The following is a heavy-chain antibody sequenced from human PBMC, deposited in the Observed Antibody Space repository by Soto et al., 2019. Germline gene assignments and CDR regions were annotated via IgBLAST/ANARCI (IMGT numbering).Heavy chain of an antibody. CDR1: GFTFSSYG. V-gene: IGHV3-33*01. CDR2: IWYDGSNK. J-gene: IGHJ3*02. CDR3: ARMHNAFDI. Sequence: GGSLRLSCAASGFTFSSYGMHWVRQAPGKGLEWVAVIWYDGSNKYYADSVKGRFTISRDNSKNTLYLQMNSLRAEDPAGYYWARMHNAFDIWGQGTMVTVSS.